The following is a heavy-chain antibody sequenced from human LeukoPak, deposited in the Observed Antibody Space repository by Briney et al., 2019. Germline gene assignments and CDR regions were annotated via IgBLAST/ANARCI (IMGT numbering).Heavy chain of an antibody. CDR2: ISYDGSNK. V-gene: IGHV3-30-3*01. Sequence: GGSPRLSCAASGFTFSSYAMHWVRQAPGKGLEWVAVISYDGSNKYYADSVKGRFTISRDNSKNTLYLQMNSLRAEDTAVYYCARDSRSFSSTYYDFWSGYFPGYYYYGMDVWGQGTTVTVSS. CDR1: GFTFSSYA. CDR3: ARDSRSFSSTYYDFWSGYFPGYYYYGMDV. D-gene: IGHD3-3*01. J-gene: IGHJ6*02.